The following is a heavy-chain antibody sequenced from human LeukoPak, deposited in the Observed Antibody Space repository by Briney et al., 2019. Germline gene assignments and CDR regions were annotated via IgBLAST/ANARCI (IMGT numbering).Heavy chain of an antibody. D-gene: IGHD6-19*01. V-gene: IGHV1-69*13. CDR2: IIPIFGTA. CDR3: AREGYRQWPVGYYFDY. CDR1: GYTFTNYD. J-gene: IGHJ4*02. Sequence: SVKVSCKTSGYTFTNYDINWVRQAPGQGLEWMGGIIPIFGTANYAQKFQGRVTITADESTSTAYMELSSLRSEDTAVYYCAREGYRQWPVGYYFDYWGQGTLVTVSS.